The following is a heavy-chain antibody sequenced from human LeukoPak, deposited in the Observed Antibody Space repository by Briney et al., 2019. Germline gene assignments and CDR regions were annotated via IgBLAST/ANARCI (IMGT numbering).Heavy chain of an antibody. CDR1: GGSFSGYY. D-gene: IGHD1-26*01. Sequence: PSETLSLTCAVYGGSFSGYYWSWIRQPPGKGLEWIGEINHSGSTNYNPSLKSRVTISVDTSKNQFSLKLSSVTAADTAVYYCARIKRWSGSYSYWGQGTLVTVSS. J-gene: IGHJ4*02. CDR3: ARIKRWSGSYSY. CDR2: INHSGST. V-gene: IGHV4-34*01.